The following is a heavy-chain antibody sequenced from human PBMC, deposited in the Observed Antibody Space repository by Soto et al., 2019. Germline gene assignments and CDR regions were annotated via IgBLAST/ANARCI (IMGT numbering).Heavy chain of an antibody. CDR2: ISPYNGNT. V-gene: IGHV1-18*01. J-gene: IGHJ4*02. D-gene: IGHD6-13*01. CDR1: AYTFSTYG. CDR3: ARYFIPLPIPYSRSCYDY. Sequence: GASVKVSCKTSAYTFSTYGISWVRQAPGQGVEWMGWISPYNGNTEYAQMVHGRVTITTDTSTSTDDMELRSLSSDGTAVYLFARYFIPLPIPYSRSCYDYWGQGTLVTVSS.